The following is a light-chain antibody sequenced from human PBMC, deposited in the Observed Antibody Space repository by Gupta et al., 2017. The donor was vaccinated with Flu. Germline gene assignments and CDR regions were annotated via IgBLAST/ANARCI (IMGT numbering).Light chain of an antibody. J-gene: IGLJ2*01. CDR3: QVWDTTRAHPV. Sequence: SYVLTQPPSVSVAPGQTAWLTCGGNNIGSKSVDWYQQKPDQAPVLVVYDDRDRPSGIPERFSGSNSGNTATLTISEVEAGDEADFYCQVWDTTRAHPVFGGGTKLTVL. CDR2: DDR. V-gene: IGLV3-21*02. CDR1: NIGSKS.